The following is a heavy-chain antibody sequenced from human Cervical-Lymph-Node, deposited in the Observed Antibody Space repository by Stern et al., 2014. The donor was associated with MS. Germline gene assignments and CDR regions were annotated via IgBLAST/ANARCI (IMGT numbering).Heavy chain of an antibody. Sequence: EVQLVESGGGVIQPGGSLRLSCTASGFTVSRDYMTWVRQAPGKGLEWVSLRTNVGITFYTDSVQGRFTISRDDSKNTVCLHMTSLRAEDTAMYYCARDTSSPERSDWWGQGTLVTVSS. J-gene: IGHJ4*02. V-gene: IGHV3-53*01. CDR1: GFTVSRDY. CDR2: RTNVGIT. CDR3: ARDTSSPERSDW. D-gene: IGHD1-1*01.